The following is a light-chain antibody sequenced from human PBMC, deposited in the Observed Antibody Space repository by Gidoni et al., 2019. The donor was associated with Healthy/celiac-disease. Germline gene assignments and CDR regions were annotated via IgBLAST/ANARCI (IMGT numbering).Light chain of an antibody. Sequence: IQMTQSPSSLPASVGDRVTITCRVSQSISSWLAWYQQKPGKAPKLLIYKASSLEGGVPSRFGGRGSGKEFTLTSSRLQPDDFTTYYRQENNSYWTFGEXTKVEIK. J-gene: IGKJ1*01. CDR3: QENNSYWT. V-gene: IGKV1-5*03. CDR2: KAS. CDR1: QSISSW.